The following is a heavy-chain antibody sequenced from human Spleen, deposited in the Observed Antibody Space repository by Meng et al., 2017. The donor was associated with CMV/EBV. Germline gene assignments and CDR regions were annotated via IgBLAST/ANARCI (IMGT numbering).Heavy chain of an antibody. Sequence: ASVKVSCKASGYTFTSYGISWVRQAPGQGLEWMGWISAYNGNTNYAQKLQGRVTMTTDTSTSTAYMELRSLRSEDTAVYYCARGGYCSSTSCLSNWLDPWGQGTLVTVSS. CDR2: ISAYNGNT. V-gene: IGHV1-18*01. CDR3: ARGGYCSSTSCLSNWLDP. D-gene: IGHD2-2*01. J-gene: IGHJ5*02. CDR1: GYTFTSYG.